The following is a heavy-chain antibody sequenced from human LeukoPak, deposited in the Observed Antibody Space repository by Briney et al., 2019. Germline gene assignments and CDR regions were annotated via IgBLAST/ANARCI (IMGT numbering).Heavy chain of an antibody. CDR3: ARDRRYSYIDY. J-gene: IGHJ4*02. CDR2: IKQDGSEK. CDR1: EFTFSNYW. D-gene: IGHD5-18*01. Sequence: PGGSLRLSCAAAEFTFSNYWMNWVRQAPGKGLEWVANIKQDGSEKYYVDSGKGRFTISRDNAKNSLYLQMNSLRAEDTAVYYCARDRRYSYIDYWGQGTLVTVSS. V-gene: IGHV3-7*04.